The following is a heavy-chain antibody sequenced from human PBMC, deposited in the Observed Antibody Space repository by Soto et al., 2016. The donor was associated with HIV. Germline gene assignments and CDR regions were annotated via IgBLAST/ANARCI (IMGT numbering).Heavy chain of an antibody. CDR1: GFTFSSYA. J-gene: IGHJ3*02. D-gene: IGHD2-2*01. V-gene: IGHV3-23*01. CDR2: ISGSGGST. CDR3: AKDQGGQYQLLSLAFDI. Sequence: EVQLLESGGGLVQPGGSLRLSCAASGFTFSSYAMSWVRQAPGKGLEWVSAISGSGGSTYYADSVKGRFTISRDNSKNTLYLQMNSLRAEDTAVYYCAKDQGGQYQLLSLAFDIWGQGTMVTVSS.